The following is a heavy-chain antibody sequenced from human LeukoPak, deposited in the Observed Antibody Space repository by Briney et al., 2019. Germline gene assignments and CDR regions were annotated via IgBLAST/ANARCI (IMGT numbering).Heavy chain of an antibody. CDR2: IYYSGST. CDR3: ARHSSSGYSY. V-gene: IGHV4-39*01. CDR1: GGSISSSSYY. J-gene: IGHJ4*02. D-gene: IGHD3-22*01. Sequence: SETLSLTCTVSGGSISSSSYYGGWVRQPPGKGLEWIGSIYYSGSTYYNPSLKSRVTISVDTSRNQFSLKLSSVTAADTAVYYCARHSSSGYSYWGQGTLVTVSS.